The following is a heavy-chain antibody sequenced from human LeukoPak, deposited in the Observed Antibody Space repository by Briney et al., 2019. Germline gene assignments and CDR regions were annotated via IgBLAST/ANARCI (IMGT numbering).Heavy chain of an antibody. CDR3: ARGGHTAVDY. CDR1: GYSISSGYY. J-gene: IGHJ4*02. D-gene: IGHD5-18*01. V-gene: IGHV4-38-2*01. Sequence: SETLSLTRAVSGYSISSGYYWGWIRQPPGKGLEWIGSIYHSGSTYYNPSLKSRVTISVDTSKNQFSLKLSSVTAADTAVYYCARGGHTAVDYWGQGTLVTVSS. CDR2: IYHSGST.